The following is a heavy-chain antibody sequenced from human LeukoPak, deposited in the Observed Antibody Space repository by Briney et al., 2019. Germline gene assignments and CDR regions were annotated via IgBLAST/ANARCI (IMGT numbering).Heavy chain of an antibody. CDR3: ARARTGDSDY. CDR1: GYTFTAYH. D-gene: IGHD7-27*01. J-gene: IGHJ4*02. Sequence: ASVKVSCKASGYTFTAYHMHWVRQAPGQGLEWMGLINPGGGSTTYSQKFQGRVTMTRDTSTNTVYMELNSLRSEDTALYYCARARTGDSDYWGQGTLVTVSS. CDR2: INPGGGST. V-gene: IGHV1-46*01.